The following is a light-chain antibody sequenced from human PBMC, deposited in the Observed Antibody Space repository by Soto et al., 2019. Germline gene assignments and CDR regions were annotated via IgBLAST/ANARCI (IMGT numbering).Light chain of an antibody. Sequence: EIVLTQSPGTLSLSPGERATLSCRASQSVTSSYLAWYQQKRGQAPRLLIYSASTRATGIPARFSGSGSGTELILTISSLQSEDFAVYYCQQYSKWPLTFGGGTKVDIK. CDR1: QSVTSSY. CDR3: QQYSKWPLT. V-gene: IGKV3-15*01. J-gene: IGKJ4*01. CDR2: SAS.